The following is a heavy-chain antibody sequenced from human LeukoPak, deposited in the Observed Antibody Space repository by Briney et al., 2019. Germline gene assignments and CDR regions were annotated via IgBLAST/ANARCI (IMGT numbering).Heavy chain of an antibody. J-gene: IGHJ4*02. D-gene: IGHD3-22*01. CDR1: GGSISSYY. Sequence: SETLSLTCTVSGGSISSYYWSWIRQPPGKGLEWIGYIYYSGTTNYNPSLKSRVTMSVDTSKNQFSLRLSSVTPADTAVYYCVTGPDYYDSSSYYSHYWGRGTLVTVSS. V-gene: IGHV4-59*12. CDR3: VTGPDYYDSSSYYSHY. CDR2: IYYSGTT.